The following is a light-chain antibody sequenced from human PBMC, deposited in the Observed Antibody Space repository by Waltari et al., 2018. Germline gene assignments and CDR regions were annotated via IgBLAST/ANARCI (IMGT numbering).Light chain of an antibody. CDR2: DVT. CDR3: SSYTSTNSLV. J-gene: IGLJ1*01. Sequence: YKQNPGKVPKLLIYDVTNRPSGVSNRFSGSKSGNTASLTISGLQSEDEADYYCSSYTSTNSLVFGTGTKVTVL. V-gene: IGLV2-14*03.